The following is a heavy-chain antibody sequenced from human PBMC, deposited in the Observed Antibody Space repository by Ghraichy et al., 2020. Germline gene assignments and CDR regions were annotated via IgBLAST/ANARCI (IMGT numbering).Heavy chain of an antibody. J-gene: IGHJ6*02. Sequence: ASVKVSCKASGYTFIGYSINWVRQAPGEGLKWMGWINPNSGGTNYAQKFQGRIIMTRDTSSSVVYMELSGLSFDDTAVYYFARDHTGPGPARPLTDGLDVWGQGTTVTVS. CDR2: INPNSGGT. CDR1: GYTFIGYS. D-gene: IGHD2-2*01. CDR3: ARDHTGPGPARPLTDGLDV. V-gene: IGHV1-2*02.